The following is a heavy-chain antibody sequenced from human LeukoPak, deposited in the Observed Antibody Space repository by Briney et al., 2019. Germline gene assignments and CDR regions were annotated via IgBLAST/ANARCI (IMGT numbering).Heavy chain of an antibody. J-gene: IGHJ3*02. Sequence: PSETLSLTCAVYGGSFSGYYWSWIRQPPGKGLEWIGEINHSGSTNYNPSLKSRVTISVDTSKNQFSLKLSSVTAADTAVYYCARDTLYCSSTSCYGGDAFDIWGQGTMVTVSS. CDR3: ARDTLYCSSTSCYGGDAFDI. CDR1: GGSFSGYY. V-gene: IGHV4-34*01. CDR2: INHSGST. D-gene: IGHD2-2*01.